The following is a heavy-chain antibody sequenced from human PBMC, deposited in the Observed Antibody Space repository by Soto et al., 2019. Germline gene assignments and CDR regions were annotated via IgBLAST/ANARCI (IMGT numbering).Heavy chain of an antibody. CDR3: ARDDNLQGNAFDV. J-gene: IGHJ3*01. Sequence: QVQLVESGGGVVQPERSLRLSCAASGFSVRTSCMHWVRQAPGKGLEWVALIWNDGNNKVYADSVKGRFTISNDNSQNTIYLQMDSLRGEDTALYYCARDDNLQGNAFDVWGQGTMVTVSS. CDR1: GFSVRTSC. V-gene: IGHV3-33*01. CDR2: IWNDGNNK. D-gene: IGHD3-10*01.